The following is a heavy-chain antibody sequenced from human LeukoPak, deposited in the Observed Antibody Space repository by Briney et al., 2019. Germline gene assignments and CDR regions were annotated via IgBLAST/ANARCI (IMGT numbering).Heavy chain of an antibody. CDR2: IRSKAYGGTT. J-gene: IGHJ4*02. D-gene: IGHD3-16*02. V-gene: IGHV3-49*04. Sequence: GRSLRLSCTASGFTFGDYAMSWVRQAPGKGLEWVGFIRSKAYGGTTEYAASVKGRFTISRDDSKSIAYLQMNSLKTEDTAVYYCTMCYDYFWGSYRPFDYWGQGTLVTVSS. CDR3: TMCYDYFWGSYRPFDY. CDR1: GFTFGDYA.